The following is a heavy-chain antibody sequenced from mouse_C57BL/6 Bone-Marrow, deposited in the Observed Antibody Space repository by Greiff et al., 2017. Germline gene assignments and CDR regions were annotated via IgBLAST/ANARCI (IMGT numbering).Heavy chain of an antibody. CDR1: GYTFTSYW. CDR3: AWGGYGYWYLGV. Sequence: VQLQQPGAELVKPGASVKMSCKASGYTFTSYWITWVKQRPGQGLEWIGEIYPGSGSTNYNEKFKSKATLTVDTSSSTAYMQLSSRTAEDSAVYYCAWGGYGYWYLGVWGTGTTVTVSS. V-gene: IGHV1-55*01. D-gene: IGHD2-2*01. CDR2: IYPGSGST. J-gene: IGHJ1*03.